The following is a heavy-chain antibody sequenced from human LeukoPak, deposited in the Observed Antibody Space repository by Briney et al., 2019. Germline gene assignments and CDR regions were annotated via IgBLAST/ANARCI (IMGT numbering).Heavy chain of an antibody. CDR3: ARGVMVRGSCSDY. CDR2: INHSGST. J-gene: IGHJ4*02. V-gene: IGHV4-34*01. Sequence: SETVSLTCAVYGGSFRGCYWSWIRHPPGEGLEWIGEINHSGSTNYNQSLKSRVTISIDTAKNQLSLKLSSVTAADTAVYYCARGVMVRGSCSDYWGQGTLVTVSS. D-gene: IGHD3-10*01. CDR1: GGSFRGCY.